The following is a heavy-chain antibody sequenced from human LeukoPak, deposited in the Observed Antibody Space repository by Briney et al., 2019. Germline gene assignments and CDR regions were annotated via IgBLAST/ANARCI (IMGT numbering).Heavy chain of an antibody. CDR1: GYTFTSYG. Sequence: ASVKVSCKASGYTFTSYGIIWVRQAPGQGLEWMGWISAYNGNTNYVQKLQGRVTMATDTSTSTAYMELRSLRSDDTAVYYCARRHRSGSNRYWGQGTLVTVSS. V-gene: IGHV1-18*01. CDR2: ISAYNGNT. CDR3: ARRHRSGSNRY. J-gene: IGHJ4*02. D-gene: IGHD3-10*01.